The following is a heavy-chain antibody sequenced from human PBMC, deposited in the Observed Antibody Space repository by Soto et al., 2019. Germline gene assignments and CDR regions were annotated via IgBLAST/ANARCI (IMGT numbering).Heavy chain of an antibody. CDR3: ARNYDSSGLIDY. CDR2: IYYSGST. J-gene: IGHJ4*02. Sequence: SETLSLTCTVSGGSISSYYWSWIRQPPGKGLEWIGYIYYSGSTNYNPSLKSRVTISVDTSKNQFSLKLSSVTAADTAVYYCARNYDSSGLIDYWGQGTLVTVSS. CDR1: GGSISSYY. V-gene: IGHV4-59*08. D-gene: IGHD3-22*01.